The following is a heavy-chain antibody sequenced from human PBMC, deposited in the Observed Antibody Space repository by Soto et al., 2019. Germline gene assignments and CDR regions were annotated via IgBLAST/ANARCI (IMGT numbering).Heavy chain of an antibody. CDR1: GYSFTIYW. CDR3: ARHGPRVYYDNSDYYYYGMDV. J-gene: IGHJ6*02. Sequence: GESLKISCKGSGYSFTIYWIGWVRQMPGKGLDWMGIIYPGDSDTRYSPSLQGQFTISADKSISTAYLQWSSLKASDTAMYYCARHGPRVYYDNSDYYYYGMDVWGQGTTVTVSS. V-gene: IGHV5-51*01. D-gene: IGHD3-22*01. CDR2: IYPGDSDT.